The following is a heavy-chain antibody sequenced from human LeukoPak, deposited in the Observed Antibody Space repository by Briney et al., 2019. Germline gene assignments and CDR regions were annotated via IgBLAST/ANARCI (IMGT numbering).Heavy chain of an antibody. CDR1: GGSISSGGYY. J-gene: IGHJ4*02. CDR3: ARSPVDYPTY. D-gene: IGHD3/OR15-3a*01. Sequence: SQTLSLTCTVSGGSISSGGYYWGWSRQHPGKGLEWIGYIYYSGSTYYNPSLKSRLTISVDTPKNQFSLKLSSVTAADTAVYYCARSPVDYPTYWGQGTLVPVPS. V-gene: IGHV4-31*03. CDR2: IYYSGST.